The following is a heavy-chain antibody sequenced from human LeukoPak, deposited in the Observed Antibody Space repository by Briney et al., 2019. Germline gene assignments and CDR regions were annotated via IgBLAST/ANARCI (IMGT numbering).Heavy chain of an antibody. CDR1: GGSFSGYY. J-gene: IGHJ6*02. CDR2: INHSGST. Sequence: SETLSLTCAVYGGSFSGYYWSWFRQPPGKGLEWIGEINHSGSTNYNPSLKSRVTISVDTSKNQFSLKLSSVTAADTAVYYCARYPSYGDYYYYYGMDVWGQGTTVTVSS. D-gene: IGHD4-17*01. V-gene: IGHV4-34*01. CDR3: ARYPSYGDYYYYYGMDV.